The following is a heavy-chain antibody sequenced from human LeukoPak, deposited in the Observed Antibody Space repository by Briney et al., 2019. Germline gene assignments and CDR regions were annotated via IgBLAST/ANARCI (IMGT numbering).Heavy chain of an antibody. V-gene: IGHV3-66*01. D-gene: IGHD3-10*01. CDR3: TRDVIYASEIYSYGDC. CDR2: LYRGGGT. J-gene: IGHJ4*02. CDR1: GFTVSSIY. Sequence: GESLRPSCAASGFTVSSIYMSWVRQAPGKGLEWVSVLYRGGGTAYADSVQGRFSISRDNSKNTVYLQMNSLRPEDTAVYYCTRDVIYASEIYSYGDCWGQGTLVTVSS.